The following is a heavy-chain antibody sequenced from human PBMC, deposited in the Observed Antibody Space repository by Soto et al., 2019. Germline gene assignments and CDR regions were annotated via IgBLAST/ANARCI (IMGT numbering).Heavy chain of an antibody. J-gene: IGHJ5*02. CDR3: TRVLLGCYYGSDLDL. CDR2: ISSGSSFI. Sequence: EVLLVGSGGGPVKPGGSLRLSCTASGFRFSSYGMNWVRQAPGKGLEWVSSISSGSSFIYYADSVKGRFTISRDNAKDSLYLQMNSLRADDTANYSCTRVLLGCYYGSDLDLCGQGMHVTVSS. V-gene: IGHV3-21*01. D-gene: IGHD1-26*01. CDR1: GFRFSSYG.